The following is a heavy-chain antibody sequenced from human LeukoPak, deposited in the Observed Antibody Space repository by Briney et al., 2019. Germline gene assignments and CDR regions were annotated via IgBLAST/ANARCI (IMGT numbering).Heavy chain of an antibody. J-gene: IGHJ4*02. Sequence: ASVKVSCTASGYTFTSYDINWVRQATGQGLEWMGWMNPNSGNTGYAQKFQGRVTITRNTSISTAYMELSSLRSEDTAVYYCARQQQLKIVDYWGQGTLVTVSS. V-gene: IGHV1-8*03. D-gene: IGHD6-13*01. CDR1: GYTFTSYD. CDR2: MNPNSGNT. CDR3: ARQQQLKIVDY.